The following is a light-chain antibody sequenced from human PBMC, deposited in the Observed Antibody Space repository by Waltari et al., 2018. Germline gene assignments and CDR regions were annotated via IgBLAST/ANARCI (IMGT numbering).Light chain of an antibody. CDR1: QSISSW. Sequence: DIQMNQSPSTLSASVGDRVTITCRASQSISSWLAWYQQKPGKAPKLLIYKASSLESGVPSRFSGSGSGTEFTLTISSLQPDDFATYYCQQYNSYWTFGQGTKVEIK. V-gene: IGKV1-5*03. CDR3: QQYNSYWT. J-gene: IGKJ1*01. CDR2: KAS.